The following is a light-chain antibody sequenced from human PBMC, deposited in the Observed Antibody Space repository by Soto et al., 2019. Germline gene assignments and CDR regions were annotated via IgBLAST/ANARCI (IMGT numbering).Light chain of an antibody. CDR3: QQRSDWPWT. J-gene: IGKJ1*01. Sequence: EIVLTQSPATLSLSPGERATLSCRASPGVSSYLAWDQQKPGQAPRLLLYDTSNRATGIPARFSGSGSGTDFTLTISSLEPEDFAVYYCQQRSDWPWTFGQGTKVEIK. CDR2: DTS. V-gene: IGKV3-11*01. CDR1: PGVSSY.